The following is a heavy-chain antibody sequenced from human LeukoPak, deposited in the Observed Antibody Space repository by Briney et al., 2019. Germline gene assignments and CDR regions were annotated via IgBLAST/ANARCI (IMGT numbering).Heavy chain of an antibody. CDR2: ISSGSRTI. D-gene: IGHD1-20*01. J-gene: IGHJ4*02. V-gene: IGHV3-48*01. CDR1: GFTFGSYS. Sequence: PGGSLRLSRAASGFTFGSYSMNLVRQAPGKGLEWISYISSGSRTIYYADSVEGRFTFSRDNAKNSLYLQMRSLRAEDTAVYYCARESITGHRDFDYWGQGTLVTVSS. CDR3: ARESITGHRDFDY.